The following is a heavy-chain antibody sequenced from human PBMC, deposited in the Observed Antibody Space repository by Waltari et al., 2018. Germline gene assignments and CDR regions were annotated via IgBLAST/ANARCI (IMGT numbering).Heavy chain of an antibody. Sequence: QLQLQESGPGLVKPSETLSLTCTVSGGSISSSSYYWGWIRQPPGKGLEWIGSIYYSGSTYYNPSLKSRVTISVDTSKNQFSLKLSSVTAADTAVYYCARRRGTVPFDYWGQGTLVTVSS. J-gene: IGHJ4*02. CDR2: IYYSGST. CDR1: GGSISSSSYY. CDR3: ARRRGTVPFDY. D-gene: IGHD1-1*01. V-gene: IGHV4-39*01.